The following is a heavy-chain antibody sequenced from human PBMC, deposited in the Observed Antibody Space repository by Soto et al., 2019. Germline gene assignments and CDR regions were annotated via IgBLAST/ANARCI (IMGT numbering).Heavy chain of an antibody. J-gene: IGHJ4*02. D-gene: IGHD4-4*01. CDR1: GFTFSSYS. Sequence: GGSLRLSCAASGFTFSSYSLSWLRQAPGKGPEGVSGISGSGQTTHYKDSVKGRFTISRDNFRNTLCLQVNSLRAEDTAIYFCAKSRGDSWTTYFFDYWGQGALVTVS. CDR3: AKSRGDSWTTYFFDY. CDR2: ISGSGQTT. V-gene: IGHV3-23*01.